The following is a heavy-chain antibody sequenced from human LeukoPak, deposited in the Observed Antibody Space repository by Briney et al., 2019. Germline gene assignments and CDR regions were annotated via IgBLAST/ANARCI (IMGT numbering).Heavy chain of an antibody. D-gene: IGHD3-22*01. Sequence: GGSLRLSCGASGFTFSSYAMRWVRQAPGQGLEGVSAISGSGGSTCYADSVKVRFTISRDNSKNTLYLQMHSLRPEDTAVYYCAKDPTHYRVWDYYETIGLSYWGQGTLVTVSS. CDR3: AKDPTHYRVWDYYETIGLSY. J-gene: IGHJ4*02. CDR2: ISGSGGST. CDR1: GFTFSSYA. V-gene: IGHV3-23*01.